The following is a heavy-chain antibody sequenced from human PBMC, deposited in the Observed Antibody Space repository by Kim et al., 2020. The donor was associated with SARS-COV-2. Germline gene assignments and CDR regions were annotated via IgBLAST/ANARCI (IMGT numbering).Heavy chain of an antibody. CDR1: GGFISCFS. V-gene: IGHV4-59*13. CDR3: ARVLGQWLPPRGFDP. CDR2: IYYIGST. D-gene: IGHD6-19*01. Sequence: WAALSLPFTVSGGFISCFSCMCLRPSQVCCLVCIGYIYYIGSTNYNPSLKSRVTISVDTSKNQFSLKLSSVTAAETAVYYCARVLGQWLPPRGFDPWGQGTLVPVSS. J-gene: IGHJ5*02.